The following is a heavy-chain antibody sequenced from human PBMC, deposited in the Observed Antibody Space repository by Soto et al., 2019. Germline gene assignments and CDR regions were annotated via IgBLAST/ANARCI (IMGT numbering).Heavy chain of an antibody. CDR1: GFTFSDYY. J-gene: IGHJ5*02. D-gene: IGHD3-16*01. CDR3: ARLIGGGGFWGWFNWFDP. CDR2: ISSSSSSYT. Sequence: PGGSLRLSCAASGFTFSDYYMSWIRQAPGKGLEWVSYISSSSSSYTNYADSVKGRFTISRDNAKNSLYLQMNSLRAEDTAVYYCARLIGGGGFWGWFNWFDPWGQGTLVTVSS. V-gene: IGHV3-11*06.